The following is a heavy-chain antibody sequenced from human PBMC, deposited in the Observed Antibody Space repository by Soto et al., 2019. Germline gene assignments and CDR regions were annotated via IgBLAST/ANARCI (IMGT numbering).Heavy chain of an antibody. Sequence: PSETLSLTCTVSGGSISSSSYYWGWIRQPPGKGLEWIGSIYYSGSTYYNPSLKSRVTISEDTSKNQFSLKLSSVTAADTAVYYCAGTALYIAAADNERDWFDPWGQGTLVTVSS. V-gene: IGHV4-39*01. CDR1: GGSISSSSYY. CDR2: IYYSGST. D-gene: IGHD6-13*01. CDR3: AGTALYIAAADNERDWFDP. J-gene: IGHJ5*02.